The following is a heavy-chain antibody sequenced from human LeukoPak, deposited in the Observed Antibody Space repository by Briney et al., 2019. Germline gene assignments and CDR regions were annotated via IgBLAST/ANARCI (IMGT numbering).Heavy chain of an antibody. D-gene: IGHD3-16*01. CDR1: GYTFTGYY. Sequence: ASVTVSFKASGYTFTGYYMHWVRQAPGQGLEWMGWINPNSGGTNYAQKFQGRVTMTRDTSISTAYMELSRLRSDDTAVYYCARDTIDYVWGSYDAFDIWGQGTMVTVSS. CDR3: ARDTIDYVWGSYDAFDI. V-gene: IGHV1-2*02. CDR2: INPNSGGT. J-gene: IGHJ3*02.